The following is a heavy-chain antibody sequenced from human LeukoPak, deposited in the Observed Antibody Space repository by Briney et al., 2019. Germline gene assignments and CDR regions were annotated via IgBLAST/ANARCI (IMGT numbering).Heavy chain of an antibody. CDR2: INPNSGGT. D-gene: IGHD3-9*01. CDR3: ARVLNGLRYFDWLPETYFDY. CDR1: GYTFTGYY. Sequence: RASVKVSCKASGYTFTGYYMHWVRQAPGQGLEWMGWINPNSGGTNYAQKFQGRVTMTRDTSISTAYMELSRLRSDDTAVYYCARVLNGLRYFDWLPETYFDYWGQGTLVTVSS. V-gene: IGHV1-2*02. J-gene: IGHJ4*02.